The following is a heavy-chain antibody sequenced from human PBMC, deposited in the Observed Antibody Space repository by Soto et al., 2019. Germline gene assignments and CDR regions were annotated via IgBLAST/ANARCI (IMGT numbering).Heavy chain of an antibody. J-gene: IGHJ6*02. CDR3: ARTVVTSYYFYGMDV. D-gene: IGHD2-21*02. CDR2: ISVYNGNT. CDR1: AYTFINHD. Sequence: QVQLVQSGAEVKKPGASVKVSCKASAYTFINHDISWVRQAPGQGLEWMGWISVYNGNTNYAQKLQGRVTMTTDTSTSTAYMELRSLRSDDTAVYYCARTVVTSYYFYGMDVWGQGPTVTVSS. V-gene: IGHV1-18*01.